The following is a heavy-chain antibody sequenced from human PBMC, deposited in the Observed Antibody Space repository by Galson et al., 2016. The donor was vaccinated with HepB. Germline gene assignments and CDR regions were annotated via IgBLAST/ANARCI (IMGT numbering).Heavy chain of an antibody. CDR2: INPGGGST. V-gene: IGHV1-46*01. D-gene: IGHD3-10*01. Sequence: SCKASGYTFSSYYIHWVRQAPGQGLEWMGIINPGGGSTSYAQKSQGRVTMTRDTSTSTVYMELGRLRSEDTAVYFCARVTLRGVTLDFLDSWGLGTLVTVSS. CDR3: ARVTLRGVTLDFLDS. CDR1: GYTFSSYY. J-gene: IGHJ4*02.